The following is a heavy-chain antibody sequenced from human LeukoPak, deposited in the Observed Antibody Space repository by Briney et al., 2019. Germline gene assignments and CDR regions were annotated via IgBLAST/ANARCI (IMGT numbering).Heavy chain of an antibody. CDR1: GFTFSSYG. Sequence: GRSLRLSCAASGFTFSSYGMHWVRQAPGKGLEWVAVISYDGSNKYYADSVKGRFTISRDNSKNTLYLQMDSLRAEDAAVYHCAKGGCTYGVCYGNWFDPWGQGTLVTVSS. D-gene: IGHD2-8*01. CDR3: AKGGCTYGVCYGNWFDP. CDR2: ISYDGSNK. V-gene: IGHV3-30*18. J-gene: IGHJ5*02.